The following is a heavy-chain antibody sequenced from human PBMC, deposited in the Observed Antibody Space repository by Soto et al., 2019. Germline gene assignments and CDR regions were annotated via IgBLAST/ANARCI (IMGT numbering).Heavy chain of an antibody. CDR2: ISGSGGST. CDR1: GFTFSSYA. Sequence: EVQLLESGGGLVQPGGSLRLSCAASGFTFSSYAMRWVRQAPVKGLEWVSAISGSGGSTYYADSVKSRFTISRDNSKNTLYLQMNSLRAEHTAVYYCAIRGSGSYYDYWGQGTLVTVSS. CDR3: AIRGSGSYYDY. D-gene: IGHD1-26*01. J-gene: IGHJ4*02. V-gene: IGHV3-23*01.